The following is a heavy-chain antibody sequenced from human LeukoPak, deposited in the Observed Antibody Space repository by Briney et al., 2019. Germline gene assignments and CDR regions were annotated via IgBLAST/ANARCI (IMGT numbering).Heavy chain of an antibody. V-gene: IGHV4-38-2*02. CDR2: IYHSGST. CDR3: ARDRGHKWAGFDY. D-gene: IGHD1-26*01. J-gene: IGHJ4*02. CDR1: GYSISSGYY. Sequence: SETLSLTCTVSGYSISSGYYWGWIRQPPGKGLEWIGSIYHSGSTYYNPSLKSRVTISVDTSKNQFSLKLSSVTAADTAVYYGARDRGHKWAGFDYWAREPWSPSPQ.